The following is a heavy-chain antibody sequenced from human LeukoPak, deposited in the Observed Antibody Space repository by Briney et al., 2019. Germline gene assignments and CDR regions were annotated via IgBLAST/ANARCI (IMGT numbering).Heavy chain of an antibody. D-gene: IGHD5-18*01. CDR2: ISDTSTYI. Sequence: GGSLRLSCAASGFTFSTYSMNWVRRAPGKGLEWVSSISDTSTYIYYADSVRGRFTMSRDNAKNSLYLQMNSLRAEDTAVYYCARSGGYSYGPGGYWGQGTLVTVSS. J-gene: IGHJ4*02. V-gene: IGHV3-21*01. CDR1: GFTFSTYS. CDR3: ARSGGYSYGPGGY.